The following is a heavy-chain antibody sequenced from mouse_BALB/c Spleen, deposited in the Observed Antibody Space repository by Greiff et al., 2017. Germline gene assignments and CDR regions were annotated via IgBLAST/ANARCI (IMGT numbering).Heavy chain of an antibody. J-gene: IGHJ3*01. CDR3: ARWYDGFAY. D-gene: IGHD2-14*01. V-gene: IGHV1-18*01. CDR1: GYSFTGYT. Sequence: VQLKQSGPELVKPGASMKISCKASGYSFTGYTMNWVKQSHGKNLGWIGLINPYNGGTSYNQKFKGKATLTVDKSSSTAYMELLSLTSEDSAVYYCARWYDGFAYWGQGTLVTVSA. CDR2: INPYNGGT.